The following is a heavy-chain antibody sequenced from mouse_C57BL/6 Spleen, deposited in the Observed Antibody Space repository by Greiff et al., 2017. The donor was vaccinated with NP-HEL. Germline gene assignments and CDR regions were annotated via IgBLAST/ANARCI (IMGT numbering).Heavy chain of an antibody. Sequence: QVQLKQSGPELVKPGASVKISCKASGYAFSSSWMNWVKQRPGKGLEWIGRIYPGDGDSNYNGKFKGKATLTADKSSSTAYMQLSSLTSEDSAVYFCARSTVVADYWGQGTTLTVSS. CDR2: IYPGDGDS. J-gene: IGHJ2*01. D-gene: IGHD1-1*01. CDR1: GYAFSSSW. CDR3: ARSTVVADY. V-gene: IGHV1-82*01.